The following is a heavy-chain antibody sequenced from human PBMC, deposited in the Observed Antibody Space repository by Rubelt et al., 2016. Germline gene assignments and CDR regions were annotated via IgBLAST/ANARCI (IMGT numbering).Heavy chain of an antibody. CDR3: ARGTLGYLDL. D-gene: IGHD2-2*01. J-gene: IGHJ2*01. V-gene: IGHV3-30*04. CDR1: GFTFSSYA. Sequence: VQLVESGGGVVQPGRSLRLSCAASGFTFSSYAVHWVRQAPGKGLEWLAVISSDGNDKYYADSVKGRFTISRDKSKNPRYLQRNSRRAEDTAVYYCARGTLGYLDLWGRGTLVTVSS. CDR2: ISSDGNDK.